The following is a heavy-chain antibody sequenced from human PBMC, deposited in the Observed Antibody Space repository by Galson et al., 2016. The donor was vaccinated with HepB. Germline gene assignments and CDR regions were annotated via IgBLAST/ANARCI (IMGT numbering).Heavy chain of an antibody. Sequence: SLRLSCAASGFIFSSYSMNWVRQAPGKGLGWVSYISGSSHSIYYADSVKGRFTISRDNAKNSLYLQMNILRDEDTAVYYCAREWTAAVVRYSFDIWGQGTMVTVSS. D-gene: IGHD6-13*01. J-gene: IGHJ3*02. V-gene: IGHV3-48*02. CDR3: AREWTAAVVRYSFDI. CDR2: ISGSSHSI. CDR1: GFIFSSYS.